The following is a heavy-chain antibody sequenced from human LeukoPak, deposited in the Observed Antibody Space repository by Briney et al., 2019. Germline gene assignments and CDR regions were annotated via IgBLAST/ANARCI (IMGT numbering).Heavy chain of an antibody. CDR3: ARLHVVPAAAFDY. D-gene: IGHD2-2*01. CDR2: IYPGDSDT. V-gene: IGHV5-51*01. J-gene: IGHJ4*02. CDR1: GYSFNTYW. Sequence: GESLKISCKGSGYSFNTYWIGWVRQMPGKGLEWMGIIYPGDSDTKYSPSFQGQVTISADKSISTAYLQWSSLKASDTAMYYCARLHVVPAAAFDYWGQGTLVTVSS.